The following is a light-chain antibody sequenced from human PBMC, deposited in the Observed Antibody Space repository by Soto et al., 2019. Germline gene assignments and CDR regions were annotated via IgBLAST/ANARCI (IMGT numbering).Light chain of an antibody. V-gene: IGKV3-20*01. Sequence: IVLTQSPYTLSVSPGDRATLSCKASRIIGHKYLAWYKQKPGQAPRLLIYDASSRATGIPDRFSGGGSGTEFTLTISRLEPEDFAVYYCQQFSSYPLTFGGGTKVDIK. CDR1: RIIGHKY. CDR2: DAS. J-gene: IGKJ4*01. CDR3: QQFSSYPLT.